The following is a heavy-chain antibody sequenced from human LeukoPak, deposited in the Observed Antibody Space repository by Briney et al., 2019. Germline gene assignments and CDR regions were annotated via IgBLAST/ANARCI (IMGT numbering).Heavy chain of an antibody. CDR3: ARDLNWETY. D-gene: IGHD7-27*01. J-gene: IGHJ4*02. CDR1: GFTFSTYW. Sequence: GGSLRLSCAASGFTFSTYWMTWAGQAPGKGLEWVANIKPDGSQIYYVDSVKGRFTISRDNAKNTLYLQMNSLRAEDTAVYYCARDLNWETYWGQGTLVTVSS. CDR2: IKPDGSQI. V-gene: IGHV3-7*01.